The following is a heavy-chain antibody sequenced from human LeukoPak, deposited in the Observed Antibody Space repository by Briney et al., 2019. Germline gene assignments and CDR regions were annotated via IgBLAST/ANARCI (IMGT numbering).Heavy chain of an antibody. CDR3: ARVFDGKYYFDY. D-gene: IGHD3-9*01. CDR1: GGSIRSSSYY. J-gene: IGHJ4*02. V-gene: IGHV4-39*07. Sequence: SETRSLTCTVSGGSIRSSSYYWGWIRQPPGKGLEWIGSIYYSGSPYYNPSLESRVTMSVDTSKSRFSLKLGSVTAADTAVYYCARVFDGKYYFDYWGQGTLVTVSS. CDR2: IYYSGSP.